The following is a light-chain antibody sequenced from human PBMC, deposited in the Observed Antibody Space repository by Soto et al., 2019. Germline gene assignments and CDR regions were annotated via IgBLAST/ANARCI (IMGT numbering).Light chain of an antibody. Sequence: DNKMYLFPSTLSGSMGDRVTITCRASQTISSWLAWYQQKPGKAPKLLIYKASTLKSGVPSRFSGSGSGTEFTLTISSLQPDDFASYYCQLYNSYSEAFAQGAKVDIK. CDR3: QLYNSYSEA. CDR2: KAS. CDR1: QTISSW. J-gene: IGKJ1*01. V-gene: IGKV1-5*03.